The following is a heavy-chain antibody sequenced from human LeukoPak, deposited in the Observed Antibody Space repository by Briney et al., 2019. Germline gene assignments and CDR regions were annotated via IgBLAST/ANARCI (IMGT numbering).Heavy chain of an antibody. CDR2: IIPIFVTA. D-gene: IGHD2-2*01. J-gene: IGHJ6*04. CDR1: GGTFSGYA. Sequence: ASVKVSCKASGGTFSGYAISWVRQAPGHGLEWMGGIIPIFVTANYAQKFQGRVTITADKSTSTAYMELSSVRSEDTAVYYCARGSGTSPYYYYYGMDVWGKGTTVTVSS. V-gene: IGHV1-69*06. CDR3: ARGSGTSPYYYYYGMDV.